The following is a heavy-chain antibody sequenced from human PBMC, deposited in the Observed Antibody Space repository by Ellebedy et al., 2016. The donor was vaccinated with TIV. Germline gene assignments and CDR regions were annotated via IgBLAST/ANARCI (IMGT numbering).Heavy chain of an antibody. CDR3: ARHRYFSSSWYYFDY. CDR2: IDAAGRT. D-gene: IGHD2-2*01. J-gene: IGHJ4*02. CDR1: GLIVSNNY. Sequence: GESLKISCAASGLIVSNNYISWVRQAPGKGLEWVSVIDAAGRTDYADSVKGRVTISRDNSRNTVYLQMNRLRAEDTATYYCARHRYFSSSWYYFDYWGQGTLVTVSS. V-gene: IGHV3-53*01.